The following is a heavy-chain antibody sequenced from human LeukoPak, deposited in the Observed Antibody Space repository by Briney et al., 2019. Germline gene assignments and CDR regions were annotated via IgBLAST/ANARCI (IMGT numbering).Heavy chain of an antibody. Sequence: GESLRLSCAAAGFTFDDYGMSWVRQAPGKGLEWVSGINWNGGSTGYADSVKGRFTISRDNAKNSLYLQMNSLRAEDTALYYCARDGRFLEWLPACYWVQGTLVTVSS. CDR1: GFTFDDYG. CDR2: INWNGGST. CDR3: ARDGRFLEWLPACY. V-gene: IGHV3-20*04. J-gene: IGHJ4*02. D-gene: IGHD3-3*01.